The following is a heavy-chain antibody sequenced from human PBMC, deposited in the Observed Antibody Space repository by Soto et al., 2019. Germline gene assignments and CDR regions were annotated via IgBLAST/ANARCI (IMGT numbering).Heavy chain of an antibody. CDR2: ISGSGGST. Sequence: EVQLLESGGGLVQPGGSLRLSCAASGFTFSSYAMSWVRQAPGKGLEWVSAISGSGGSTYYADSVKGRFTXSRDNSKXXXXXXXXXXXXXXXXVYYCAKDRVGATTPNWFDPWGQGTLVTVSS. CDR1: GFTFSSYA. CDR3: AKDRVGATTPNWFDP. D-gene: IGHD1-26*01. J-gene: IGHJ5*02. V-gene: IGHV3-23*01.